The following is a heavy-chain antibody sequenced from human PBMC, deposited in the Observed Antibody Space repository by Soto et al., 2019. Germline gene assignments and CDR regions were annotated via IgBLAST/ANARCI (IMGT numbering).Heavy chain of an antibody. CDR3: VRLMSTDTTGYFDY. J-gene: IGHJ4*02. V-gene: IGHV2-5*01. D-gene: IGHD1-1*01. CDR1: GFSLTTPGLG. CDR2: VYWHDDK. Sequence: QITLKHSGPTLVKPTQTLTLTCTVSGFSLTTPGLGVGWIRQPPGKALEWLTLVYWHDDKRYSSSLRDRLPSASDTSNNQVVLSMTNMDPEDSATYYCVRLMSTDTTGYFDYWGQGILVTVSS.